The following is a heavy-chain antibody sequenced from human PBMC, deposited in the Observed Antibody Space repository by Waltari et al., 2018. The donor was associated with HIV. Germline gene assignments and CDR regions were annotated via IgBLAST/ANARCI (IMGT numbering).Heavy chain of an antibody. J-gene: IGHJ3*02. D-gene: IGHD3-22*01. CDR1: GFTFSSYS. Sequence: EVQLVESGGGLVQPGGSLRLSCAASGFTFSSYSMNWVRQAPGKGLEWVSYISSSSSTIYYADSVKGRFTISRDNAKNSLYLQMNSLRAEDTAVYYCARQYYYDSSGYQHDNDAFDIWGQGTMVTVSS. V-gene: IGHV3-48*01. CDR3: ARQYYYDSSGYQHDNDAFDI. CDR2: ISSSSSTI.